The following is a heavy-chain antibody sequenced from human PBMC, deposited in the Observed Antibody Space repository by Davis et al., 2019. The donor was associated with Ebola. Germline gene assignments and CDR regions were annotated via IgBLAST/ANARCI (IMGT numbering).Heavy chain of an antibody. Sequence: PGGSLRLSCAASGFTVSSNFMGWVRQAPAKGLEWVSLINSGGQTYYADSVKGRFTISRDNSKNTLYLQMNSLRAEDTAVYYCATHKPYSSGWYPHDYWGQGTLVTVSS. CDR1: GFTVSSNF. CDR3: ATHKPYSSGWYPHDY. J-gene: IGHJ4*02. V-gene: IGHV3-53*01. CDR2: INSGGQT. D-gene: IGHD6-19*01.